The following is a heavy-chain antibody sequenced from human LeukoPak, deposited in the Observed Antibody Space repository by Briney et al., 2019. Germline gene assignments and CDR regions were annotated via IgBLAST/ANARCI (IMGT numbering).Heavy chain of an antibody. V-gene: IGHV3-30*04. CDR2: ISHDGRNT. CDR1: GFTFSQFA. Sequence: GGSLRLSCAASGFTFSQFAVHWVRQAPGKGLEWVADISHDGRNTYYADSVKGRFTISRDNSKNTLYLQMNSLRTEDTAVHYCARDSNSDFWSGYYTNYFDYWGQGTLVTVSS. J-gene: IGHJ4*02. CDR3: ARDSNSDFWSGYYTNYFDY. D-gene: IGHD3-3*01.